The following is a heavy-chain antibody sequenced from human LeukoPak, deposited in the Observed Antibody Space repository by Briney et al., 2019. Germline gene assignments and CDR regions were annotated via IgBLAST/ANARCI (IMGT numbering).Heavy chain of an antibody. CDR3: AKNRGHCVDGVCHNYYYMDV. CDR1: GFTFSSFA. V-gene: IGHV3-23*01. D-gene: IGHD2-8*01. J-gene: IGHJ6*03. Sequence: GGSLRLSCAASGFTFSSFAMTWVRQAPGRGLEWVSTVSGSAGRTDYADSVKGRFTISKDNLKNTLYLQMNGLRAEDTAVYYCAKNRGHCVDGVCHNYYYMDVWGRGTTVTVSS. CDR2: VSGSAGRT.